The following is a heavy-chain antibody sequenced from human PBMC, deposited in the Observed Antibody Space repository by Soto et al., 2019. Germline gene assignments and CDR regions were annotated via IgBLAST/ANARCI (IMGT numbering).Heavy chain of an antibody. Sequence: SVKVSCKASGGTFSSYPINWVRQAPGQGLEWMGEVIPIFGTANYAQKFQGRVTITADKFTSTAYMELSSLRSDDTAVYYCASGYSYGGLDSWGQGPLVTVSS. D-gene: IGHD5-18*01. CDR3: ASGYSYGGLDS. J-gene: IGHJ4*02. CDR2: VIPIFGTA. CDR1: GGTFSSYP. V-gene: IGHV1-69*06.